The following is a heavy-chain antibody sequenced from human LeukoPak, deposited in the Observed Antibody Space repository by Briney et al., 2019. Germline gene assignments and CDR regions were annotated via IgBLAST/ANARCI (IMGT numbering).Heavy chain of an antibody. CDR3: ARHWSSGYTGVFDY. J-gene: IGHJ4*02. Sequence: KPSETLSLTCAVSGYSISSGYYWGWIRQPPGKRLEWIGSIYHSGSTYYNPSLKSRVTISVDTSKNQFSLKLSSVTAADTAVYYCARHWSSGYTGVFDYWGQGTLVTVSS. D-gene: IGHD5-12*01. CDR1: GYSISSGYY. V-gene: IGHV4-38-2*01. CDR2: IYHSGST.